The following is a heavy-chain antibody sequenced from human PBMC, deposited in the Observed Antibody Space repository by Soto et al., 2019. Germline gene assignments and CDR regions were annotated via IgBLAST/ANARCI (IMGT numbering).Heavy chain of an antibody. CDR1: GGSISIYY. Sequence: PSETLSLTCTVSGGSISIYYWSWIRQPPGKGLEWIGYIYYSGSTNYNPSLKSRVTISVDTSKNQFSLKLSSVTAADTAVYYCARVYDSSGYYHDYWGQGTLVTVSS. CDR2: IYYSGST. J-gene: IGHJ4*02. CDR3: ARVYDSSGYYHDY. V-gene: IGHV4-59*01. D-gene: IGHD3-22*01.